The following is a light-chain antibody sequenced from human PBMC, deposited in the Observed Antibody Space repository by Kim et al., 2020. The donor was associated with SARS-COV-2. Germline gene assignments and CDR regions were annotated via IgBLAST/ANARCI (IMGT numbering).Light chain of an antibody. CDR2: TTS. Sequence: ASIGDRGTITCRASQVIGTQLAWYQQKPGKAPNLLIYTTSNLQSGVPSRFSGSGSGTDFTLTISNLQPEDFATYYCQQANSFPFTFGPGTKVDIK. CDR1: QVIGTQ. CDR3: QQANSFPFT. J-gene: IGKJ3*01. V-gene: IGKV1-12*01.